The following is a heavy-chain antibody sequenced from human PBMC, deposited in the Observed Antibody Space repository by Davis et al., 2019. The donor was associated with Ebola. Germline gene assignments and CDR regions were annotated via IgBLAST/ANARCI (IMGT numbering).Heavy chain of an antibody. Sequence: GGSLRLSCAASGFTFSNYWMSWVRQAPVKGLEWVANIKQDGSEKQYVDSVKGRFTVSRDNAKNSLYLQLNSLRAEDTAMYYCSRLRRAEAENYWGQGTLVTVSS. CDR1: GFTFSNYW. CDR3: SRLRRAEAENY. D-gene: IGHD1-14*01. J-gene: IGHJ4*02. CDR2: IKQDGSEK. V-gene: IGHV3-7*03.